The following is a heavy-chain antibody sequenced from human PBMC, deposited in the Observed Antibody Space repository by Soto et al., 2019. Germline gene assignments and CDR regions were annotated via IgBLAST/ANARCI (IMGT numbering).Heavy chain of an antibody. V-gene: IGHV1-69*01. CDR3: ARTTTAYTWFEL. Sequence: QVQLVQSGAEVKKPGSSVKVSCKASGGTFTNYAINWVRQAPGQGLEWMGGIIPISGAVNYAQTFQGRVTITADESTSTVYMALSSLRSENTAVYYCARTTTAYTWFELWGQGTLVTVSS. J-gene: IGHJ5*02. D-gene: IGHD4-17*01. CDR1: GGTFTNYA. CDR2: IIPISGAV.